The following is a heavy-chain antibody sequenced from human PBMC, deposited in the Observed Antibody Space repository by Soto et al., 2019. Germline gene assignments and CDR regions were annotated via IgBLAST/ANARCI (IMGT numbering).Heavy chain of an antibody. Sequence: QVQLQESGPGLVKPSQTLSLTCTVSGGSISSGDYYWSWIRQPPGKGLEWIGYIYYSGSTYYNPSLNSRVTISVDTSKYQCCLKRSSVTAADTAVYYCARVDIVVVPAAIQGGAFDIWGQGTMVTVSS. CDR1: GGSISSGDYY. CDR3: ARVDIVVVPAAIQGGAFDI. V-gene: IGHV4-30-4*01. J-gene: IGHJ3*02. CDR2: IYYSGST. D-gene: IGHD2-2*01.